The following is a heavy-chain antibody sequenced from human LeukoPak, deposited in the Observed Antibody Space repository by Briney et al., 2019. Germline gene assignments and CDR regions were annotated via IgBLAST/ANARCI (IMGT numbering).Heavy chain of an antibody. CDR3: TKEGAFGSYSGY. J-gene: IGHJ4*02. D-gene: IGHD1-26*01. CDR2: FKRKTDGGTA. V-gene: IGHV3-15*01. Sequence: GGALRLSCSAPGFSLSNAWMSWVRQAPGKVLEWVGRFKRKTDGGTADYAAAVKGRFTISRDDSKNTLYLQMNSLKTEDTAVYYCTKEGAFGSYSGYWGQGTLVTVSS. CDR1: GFSLSNAW.